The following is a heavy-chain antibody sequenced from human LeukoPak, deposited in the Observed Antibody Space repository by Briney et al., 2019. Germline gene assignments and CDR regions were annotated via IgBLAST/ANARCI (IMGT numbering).Heavy chain of an antibody. V-gene: IGHV3-9*01. CDR3: AKALGYSYEDY. J-gene: IGHJ4*02. CDR1: GFTFDDYA. CDR2: ISWNSGSI. D-gene: IGHD5-18*01. Sequence: GGSLRLSCAASGFTFDDYAMHWVRQAPGKGLEWVSGISWNSGSIGYADSVKGRFTISRDNAKNSLYLQMNSLRAEDTALYYCAKALGYSYEDYWGQGTLVTVSS.